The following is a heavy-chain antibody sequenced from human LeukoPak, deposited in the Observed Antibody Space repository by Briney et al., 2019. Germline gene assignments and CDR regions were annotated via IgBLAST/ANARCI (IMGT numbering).Heavy chain of an antibody. CDR1: GYTFTSYA. Sequence: ASVKVSCKASGYTFTSYAISWVRQAPGQGLEWMGWISAYNGNTNYAQKFQGRVTMTTDTSTSTAYMELRSLKSDDTAAYYCARDGPEMATNQYNWFDVWGQGTLVTVSS. D-gene: IGHD5-24*01. J-gene: IGHJ5*02. CDR2: ISAYNGNT. CDR3: ARDGPEMATNQYNWFDV. V-gene: IGHV1-18*01.